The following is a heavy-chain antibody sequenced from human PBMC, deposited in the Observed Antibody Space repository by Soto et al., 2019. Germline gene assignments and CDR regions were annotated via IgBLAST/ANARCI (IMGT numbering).Heavy chain of an antibody. V-gene: IGHV1-2*04. CDR1: GYTFTGYY. D-gene: IGHD2-2*01. CDR2: INPNSGGT. Sequence: ASVKVSCKASGYTFTGYYMHWVRQAPGQGLEWMGWINPNSGGTNYAQKFQGWVTMTRDTSISTAYMELGRLGSDDTAVYYCARDLYCSSTSCHLKPMAAAGSNTPNYYYGMDVWGQGTTVTVSS. CDR3: ARDLYCSSTSCHLKPMAAAGSNTPNYYYGMDV. J-gene: IGHJ6*02.